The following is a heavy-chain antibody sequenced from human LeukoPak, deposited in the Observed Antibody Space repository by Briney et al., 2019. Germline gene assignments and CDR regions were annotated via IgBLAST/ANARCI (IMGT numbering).Heavy chain of an antibody. D-gene: IGHD6-6*01. CDR3: AKHPSYSSSRLYWFDP. CDR2: ISGSGGST. V-gene: IGHV3-23*01. CDR1: GFTFSSYA. J-gene: IGHJ5*02. Sequence: PGGSLRLSCAASGFTFSSYAMSWVRQAPGKGLEWVSAISGSGGSTYYADSVKGRFTISRDNSKNTLHLQMNSLRAEDTAVYYCAKHPSYSSSRLYWFDPWGQGTLVTVSS.